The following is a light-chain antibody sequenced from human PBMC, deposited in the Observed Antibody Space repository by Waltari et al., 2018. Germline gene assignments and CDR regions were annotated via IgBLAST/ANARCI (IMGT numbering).Light chain of an antibody. CDR3: QQRANWPPLT. V-gene: IGKV3-11*01. CDR2: HAS. J-gene: IGKJ4*02. CDR1: QSVYTF. Sequence: EVVLTQSPVTLSLSPGERATLSCRASQSVYTFLAWYQQKPGQAPRLLIYHASRRATGIPARFSGSGSATDFTLTISSVEPADFAVYYCQQRANWPPLTFGGGTKVEIK.